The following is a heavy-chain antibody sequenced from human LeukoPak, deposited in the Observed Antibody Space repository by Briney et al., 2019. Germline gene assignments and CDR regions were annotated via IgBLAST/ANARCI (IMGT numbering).Heavy chain of an antibody. D-gene: IGHD2-15*01. CDR2: IIPIFGTA. V-gene: IGHV1-69*05. J-gene: IGHJ3*02. CDR3: ARGRSIVVVVAATQLSYDAFDI. CDR1: GGTFSSYA. Sequence: ASVKVSCKASGGTFSSYAISWVRQAPGQGLEWMGVIIPIFGTANYAQKFQGRVTITTDESTSTAYMELSSLRSEDTAVYYCARGRSIVVVVAATQLSYDAFDIWGQGTMVTVSS.